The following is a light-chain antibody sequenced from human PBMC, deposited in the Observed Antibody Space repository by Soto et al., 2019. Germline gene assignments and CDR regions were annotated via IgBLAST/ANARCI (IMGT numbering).Light chain of an antibody. V-gene: IGKV1-39*01. CDR1: QSISSY. J-gene: IGKJ1*01. Sequence: DIQMTKCPSSLSASVGDRVTITCRASQSISSYLNWYQQKPGKAPKLLIYAASSLQSGVPSRFSGSGSGTDFTLTISSLQPEDFATYYCQQSYSTPRTFGQRTKADNK. CDR2: AAS. CDR3: QQSYSTPRT.